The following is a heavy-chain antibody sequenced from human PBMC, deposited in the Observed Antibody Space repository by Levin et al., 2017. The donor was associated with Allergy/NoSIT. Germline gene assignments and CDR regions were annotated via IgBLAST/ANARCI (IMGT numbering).Heavy chain of an antibody. CDR2: IYLSGST. Sequence: SQTLSLTCAVSGGSISSGGYSWSWIRQPPGKGLEWIGNIYLSGSTNDNPSLKSRVTMSVDRAKNQFSLKLSYVTAADTAVYYCARVAGYSYGYYVDYWGPGTLVTVSS. D-gene: IGHD5-18*01. CDR1: GGSISSGGYS. CDR3: ARVAGYSYGYYVDY. V-gene: IGHV4-30-2*01. J-gene: IGHJ4*02.